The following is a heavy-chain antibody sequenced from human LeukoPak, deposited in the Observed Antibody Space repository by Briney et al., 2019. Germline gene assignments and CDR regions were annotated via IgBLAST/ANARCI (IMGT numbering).Heavy chain of an antibody. CDR3: AKGKSYIVVVPADY. D-gene: IGHD2-2*01. Sequence: PGGSLRLSCAASGFTFDDYAMHWVRQAPGKGLEWVSGISWNSGSIGYADSVKGRFTISRDNAKNSLYLQMNSLRAEDTALYYCAKGKSYIVVVPADYWGQGTLVTVSS. CDR1: GFTFDDYA. V-gene: IGHV3-9*01. CDR2: ISWNSGSI. J-gene: IGHJ4*02.